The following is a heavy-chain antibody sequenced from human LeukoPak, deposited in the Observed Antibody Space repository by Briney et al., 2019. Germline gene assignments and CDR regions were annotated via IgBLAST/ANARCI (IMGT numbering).Heavy chain of an antibody. J-gene: IGHJ4*02. D-gene: IGHD5-18*01. CDR3: ARDSELWFDY. CDR2: IKQGGREK. CDR1: GFDFSSYW. Sequence: PGGSLRLSCAASGFDFSSYWISWVRQAPGKGLEWVANIKQGGREKYYVDSVKGRFTISRDNAKNSLYLQMNSLRAEDTAVYYCARDSELWFDYWGQGTLVTVSS. V-gene: IGHV3-7*01.